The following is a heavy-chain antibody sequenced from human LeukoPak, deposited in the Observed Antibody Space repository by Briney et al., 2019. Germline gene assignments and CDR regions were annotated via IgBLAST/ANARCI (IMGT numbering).Heavy chain of an antibody. Sequence: ASVKVSCKASGYTFTSYGISWVRQAPGQGLEWMAWISAYNGNTNYAQKLQGRVTMTTDTSTSTAYMELRSLRSDDTAVYYCARVVYSSGWYGGDAFDIWGQGTMVTVSS. CDR1: GYTFTSYG. D-gene: IGHD6-19*01. CDR3: ARVVYSSGWYGGDAFDI. CDR2: ISAYNGNT. J-gene: IGHJ3*02. V-gene: IGHV1-18*01.